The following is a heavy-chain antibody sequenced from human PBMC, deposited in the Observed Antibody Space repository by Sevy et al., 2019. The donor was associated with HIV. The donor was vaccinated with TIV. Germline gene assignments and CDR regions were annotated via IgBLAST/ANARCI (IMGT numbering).Heavy chain of an antibody. CDR3: AREHRNFDF. V-gene: IGHV1-3*01. Sequence: ASVKVSCKASGYTFTNYAMHWMRQAPGQRLEWMGWINAGNSNTKYSQKFQGRITITSDTSASTAYMELSSLRSEDTAVYYCAREHRNFDFWGQGTLVTVSS. CDR1: GYTFTNYA. J-gene: IGHJ4*02. CDR2: INAGNSNT.